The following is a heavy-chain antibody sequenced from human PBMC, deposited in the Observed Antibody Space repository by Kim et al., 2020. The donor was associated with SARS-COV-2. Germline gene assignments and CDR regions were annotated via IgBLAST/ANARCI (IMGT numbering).Heavy chain of an antibody. CDR3: ASSTYDYYYDSSGYFQYYFDW. D-gene: IGHD3-22*01. Sequence: SVKVSCKASGGTFSSYAISWVRQAPGQGLEWMGGIIPIFGTANYAQKFQGRGTITADESTSTAYMELSILRSEDTAVYYCASSTYDYYYDSSGYFQYYFDWWGQGTLVTVSA. CDR2: IIPIFGTA. CDR1: GGTFSSYA. J-gene: IGHJ4*02. V-gene: IGHV1-69*13.